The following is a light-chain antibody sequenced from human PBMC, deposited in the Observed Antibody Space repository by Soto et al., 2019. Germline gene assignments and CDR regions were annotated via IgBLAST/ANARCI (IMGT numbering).Light chain of an antibody. CDR1: SSNIGSNY. CDR3: AAWDDSLSGKV. Sequence: QSALTQPPSASGTRGQRVTISCSGSSSNIGSNYVYWYQQLPGTAPKLFIYRNNQRPSGVPDRFSGSKSGTSASLAISGLRSEDEADYYCAAWDDSLSGKVFGTGTKVTVL. J-gene: IGLJ1*01. CDR2: RNN. V-gene: IGLV1-47*01.